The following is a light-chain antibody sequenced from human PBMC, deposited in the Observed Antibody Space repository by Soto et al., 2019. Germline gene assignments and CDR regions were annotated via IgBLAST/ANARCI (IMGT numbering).Light chain of an antibody. CDR1: QSVSSY. CDR3: QQRSNWPFT. CDR2: DAS. J-gene: IGKJ2*01. V-gene: IGKV3-11*01. Sequence: EIVLTQSPATLSLSPGARATLSCRASQSVSSYLAWYQQKPGQAPRLLIYDASNRATGIPARFSGSGSGTDFTLTISSLEPEDFAVYYGQQRSNWPFTFGQGTKLEIK.